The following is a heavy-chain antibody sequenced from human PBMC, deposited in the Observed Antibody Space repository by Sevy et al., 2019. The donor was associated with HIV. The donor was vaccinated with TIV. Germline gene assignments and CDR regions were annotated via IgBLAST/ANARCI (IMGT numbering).Heavy chain of an antibody. J-gene: IGHJ3*02. CDR2: ISSSGSTI. Sequence: GGSLRLSCAASGFTFSDYYMSWIRQAPGKGLEWVSYISSSGSTIYYADSVKGRFTISRDNAKNSLYLQMNSLRAEDTAVYYCVRGKQLVSSDAFDIWGQGTMVTVSS. CDR3: VRGKQLVSSDAFDI. V-gene: IGHV3-11*01. CDR1: GFTFSDYY. D-gene: IGHD6-6*01.